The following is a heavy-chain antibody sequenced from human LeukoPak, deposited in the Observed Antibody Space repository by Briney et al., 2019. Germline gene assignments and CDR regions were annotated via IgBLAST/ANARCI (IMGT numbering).Heavy chain of an antibody. CDR3: ARVDTAMDT. Sequence: PGGSLRLSCAASGVTFSSSWVSWVRQAPGKGLDWISSISSSSSYIYYADSVKGRFTISRDNGKNSLYLQMNSLRAEDTAVYYCARVDTAMDTWGQGALVTVSS. CDR2: ISSSSSYI. J-gene: IGHJ5*02. CDR1: GVTFSSSW. D-gene: IGHD5-18*01. V-gene: IGHV3-21*01.